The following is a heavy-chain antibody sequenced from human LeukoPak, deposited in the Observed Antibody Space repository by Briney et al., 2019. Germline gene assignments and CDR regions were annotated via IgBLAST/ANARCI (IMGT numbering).Heavy chain of an antibody. J-gene: IGHJ3*02. V-gene: IGHV1-69*05. Sequence: GASVKVSCKASGGTFSSYAISRVRQAPGQGLEWMGGIIPIFGTANYAQKFQGRVTMTRDMSTSTVYMELSSLRSEDTAVYYCARDGEDSGGTVLWGAFDIWGQGTMVTVSS. CDR3: ARDGEDSGGTVLWGAFDI. D-gene: IGHD2-15*01. CDR1: GGTFSSYA. CDR2: IIPIFGTA.